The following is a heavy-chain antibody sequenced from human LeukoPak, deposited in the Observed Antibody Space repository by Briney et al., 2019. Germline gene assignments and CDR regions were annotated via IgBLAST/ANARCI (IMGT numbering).Heavy chain of an antibody. Sequence: SETLSLTCAVSGYSISSGYYWGWIRQPPGKGLEWIGSIYHSGSTYYNPSPKSRVTISVDTSKNQFSLKLSSVTAADTAVYYCAREVDTAMVGKYFQHWGQGTLVTVSS. V-gene: IGHV4-38-2*02. CDR2: IYHSGST. CDR3: AREVDTAMVGKYFQH. D-gene: IGHD5-18*01. J-gene: IGHJ1*01. CDR1: GYSISSGYY.